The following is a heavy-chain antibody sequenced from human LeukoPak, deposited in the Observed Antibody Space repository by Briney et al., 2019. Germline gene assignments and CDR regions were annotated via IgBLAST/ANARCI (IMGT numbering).Heavy chain of an antibody. CDR3: AREVGHYSSGWFSSEYYFDY. J-gene: IGHJ4*02. CDR2: FYYSGSN. D-gene: IGHD6-19*01. V-gene: IGHV4-39*07. Sequence: KPSETLSLTCNVSGDSITNNNCYWGWIRQPPGKGLEWIGSFYYSGSNYYRPSLKSRVTMSADTSENQFSLKLTSVTAADTAVYYCAREVGHYSSGWFSSEYYFDYWGQGTLVTVSS. CDR1: GDSITNNNCY.